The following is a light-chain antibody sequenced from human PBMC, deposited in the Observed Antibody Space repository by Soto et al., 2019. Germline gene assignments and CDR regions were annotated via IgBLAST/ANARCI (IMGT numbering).Light chain of an antibody. CDR3: QHYNSYSPWT. Sequence: DIQMTQSPSTLSASVGDRVTITCRASQSISSWLAWYQQKPGKAPKLLTYKASSLQSGVPSRFSGSGSETEFTLTTSSLQPDDFATYYCQHYNSYSPWTFGQGTKVEIK. CDR1: QSISSW. V-gene: IGKV1-5*03. CDR2: KAS. J-gene: IGKJ1*01.